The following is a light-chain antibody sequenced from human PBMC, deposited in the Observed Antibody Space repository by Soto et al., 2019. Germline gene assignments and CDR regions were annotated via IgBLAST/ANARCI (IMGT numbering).Light chain of an antibody. CDR3: QQCYSTPWT. V-gene: IGKV4-1*01. Sequence: DIVMTQSPDSLAVSLGERATINCKSSQSVLYSSNNKNYLTWYQQKPGQPSKLPIYWASTRESGVPDRFSGSGSGTDFTLTISSLQAEDVVVFYCQQCYSTPWTFGQGTKVEIK. CDR2: WAS. CDR1: QSVLYSSNNKNY. J-gene: IGKJ1*01.